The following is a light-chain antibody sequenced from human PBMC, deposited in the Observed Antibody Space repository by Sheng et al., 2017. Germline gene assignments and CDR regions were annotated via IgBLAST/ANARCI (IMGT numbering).Light chain of an antibody. CDR3: TSYTLSSTVI. J-gene: IGLJ2*01. V-gene: IGLV2-14*03. CDR2: DVT. Sequence: SALTQPASVSGSPGQSITISCSGTSNDVAVSTYVSWYQHHPGRAPKLLIYDVTKRPSGVSSRFSGSKSGTTASLTISGLQAEDEAAYYCTSYTLSSTVIFGGGTKLTVL. CDR1: SNDVAVSTY.